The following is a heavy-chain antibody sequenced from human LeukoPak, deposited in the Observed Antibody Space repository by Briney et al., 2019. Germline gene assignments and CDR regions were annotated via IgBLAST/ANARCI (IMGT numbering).Heavy chain of an antibody. J-gene: IGHJ5*02. D-gene: IGHD3-16*01. V-gene: IGHV4-34*01. CDR1: GGSFSGYY. CDR2: INHSGST. CDR3: ASLSYDTGWFDP. Sequence: SETLSLTCAVYGGSFSGYYWSWIRRPPGKGLEWIGEINHSGSTNYNPSLKSRVTISVDTSKNQFSLKLSSVTAADTAVYYCASLSYDTGWFDPWGQGTLVTVSS.